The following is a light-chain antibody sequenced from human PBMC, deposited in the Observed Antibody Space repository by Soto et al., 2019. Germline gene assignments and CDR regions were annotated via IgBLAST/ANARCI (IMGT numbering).Light chain of an antibody. V-gene: IGKV3-20*01. CDR2: GAS. CDR1: ESVSSSY. CDR3: QQYGSSPLT. J-gene: IGKJ1*01. Sequence: EVVLTQSPGTLSLSPGERATLSCRASESVSSSYLAWYQQRPGQAPRLLIYGASSRATGIPDRFSGSGSGTDFSLTISRLDPEDFAVYYCQQYGSSPLTFGPGTKVEIK.